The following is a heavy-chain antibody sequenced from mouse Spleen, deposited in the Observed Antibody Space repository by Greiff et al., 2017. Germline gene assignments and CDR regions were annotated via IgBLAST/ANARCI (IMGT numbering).Heavy chain of an antibody. CDR2: ISSGSSTI. V-gene: IGHV5-17*01. CDR3: ARYYGTY. Sequence: EVKLVESGGGLVKPGGSLKLSCAASGFTFSDYGMHWVRQAPEKGLEWVAYISSGSSTIYYADTVKGRFTISRDNAKNTLFLQMTSLRSEDTAMYYCARYYGTYWGQGTLVTVSA. J-gene: IGHJ3*01. CDR1: GFTFSDYG. D-gene: IGHD1-1*01.